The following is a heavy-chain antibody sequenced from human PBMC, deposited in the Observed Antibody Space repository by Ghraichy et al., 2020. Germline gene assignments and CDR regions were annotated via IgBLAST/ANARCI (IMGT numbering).Heavy chain of an antibody. V-gene: IGHV1-2*02. CDR3: ATGLVRGGYWYHGLDV. CDR2: INPNGGGT. Sequence: ASVKVSCKASGYTFTDYFIYWVRQAPGQGLECMGWINPNGGGTFYAENFRGRATMTRDTSISTAYMELTSLRSDDTADYYCATGLVRGGYWYHGLDVWGHGTTVTVSS. J-gene: IGHJ6*02. CDR1: GYTFTDYF. D-gene: IGHD3-10*01.